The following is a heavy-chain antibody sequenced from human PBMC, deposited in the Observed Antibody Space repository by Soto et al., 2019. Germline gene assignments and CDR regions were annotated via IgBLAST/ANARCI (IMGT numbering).Heavy chain of an antibody. CDR3: ARAPGSGVAHIDY. D-gene: IGHD3-3*01. CDR1: VASVTFFY. V-gene: IGHV4-59*02. Sequence: SVSRSLTCTASVASVTFFYWCRLRQPPGEGLDLTGYVRHSGSSNYNPTLKSRVTIALDTSKGQISLRPTSVTAADTAVYHCARAPGSGVAHIDYWGQGTLVTVSS. J-gene: IGHJ4*02. CDR2: VRHSGSS.